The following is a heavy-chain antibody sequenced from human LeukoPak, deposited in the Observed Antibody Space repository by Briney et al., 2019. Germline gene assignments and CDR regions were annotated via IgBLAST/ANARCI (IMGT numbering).Heavy chain of an antibody. Sequence: PSETLSLTCTVSGGSMSSYYWNWIRQPPGKGLEWIGDIYYSGSTNYNPSLKRRVTISVDTSKNQFSLKLSSVTAADTAVYYCARSGYSYDLVDYWGQGTLVTVSS. J-gene: IGHJ4*02. CDR2: IYYSGST. V-gene: IGHV4-59*08. CDR3: ARSGYSYDLVDY. CDR1: GGSMSSYY. D-gene: IGHD5-18*01.